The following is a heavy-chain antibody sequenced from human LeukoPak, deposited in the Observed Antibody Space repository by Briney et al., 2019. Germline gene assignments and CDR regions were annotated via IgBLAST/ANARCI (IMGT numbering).Heavy chain of an antibody. V-gene: IGHV1-18*01. D-gene: IGHD4-17*01. CDR2: ISTQRGNT. CDR3: ARGAYGDK. CDR1: GYTLTSYG. J-gene: IGHJ4*02. Sequence: ASVKVSCEASGYTLTSYGINWMRQAPGQGLEWMGWISTQRGNTNYAQKVQGGLTLTTDRSTNTAYMELRSLRSDDTAVYYCARGAYGDKWGQGTMVTVSS.